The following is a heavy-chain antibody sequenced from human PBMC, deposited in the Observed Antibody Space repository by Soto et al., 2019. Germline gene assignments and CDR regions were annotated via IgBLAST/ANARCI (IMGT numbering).Heavy chain of an antibody. CDR3: ASSAAGNYYYGMDD. J-gene: IGHJ6*02. CDR2: IIPIFGTT. D-gene: IGHD2-15*01. V-gene: IGHV1-69*12. Sequence: QVQLVQSGAEVKKPGSSVKVSCKASGGTFSRYGISWVRQAPGHGLEWMGGIIPIFGTTNYAQKFQGRVTITADESTSTAYMELSSLRSEDTAVYYCASSAAGNYYYGMDDWGQGTTVTVSS. CDR1: GGTFSRYG.